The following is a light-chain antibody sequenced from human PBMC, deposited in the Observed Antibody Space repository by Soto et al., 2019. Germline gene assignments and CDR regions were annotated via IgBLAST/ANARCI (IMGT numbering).Light chain of an antibody. Sequence: SALTQPPSASGSPGQSVAISCTGTASDIGGYTFVSWYQQHPGKAPKLLIYDVNKRPSGVPDRFSGSKSGNTASLPVSGLQAEDEAEYYCSAHGGTNPYVFGTGTQLTVL. CDR2: DVN. V-gene: IGLV2-8*01. CDR3: SAHGGTNPYV. J-gene: IGLJ1*01. CDR1: ASDIGGYTF.